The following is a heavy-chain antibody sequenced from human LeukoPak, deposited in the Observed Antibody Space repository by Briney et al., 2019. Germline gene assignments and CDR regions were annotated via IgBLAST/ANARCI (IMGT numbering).Heavy chain of an antibody. Sequence: PGGFLRLSCAASGFTVSSNYMSWVRQAPGKGLEWVSAISGSGGSTYYADSVKGRFTISRDNSKNTLYLQMNSLRAEDTAVYYCAKDGWELLRDAFDIWGQGTMVTVSS. J-gene: IGHJ3*02. D-gene: IGHD1-26*01. CDR1: GFTVSSNY. CDR3: AKDGWELLRDAFDI. V-gene: IGHV3-23*01. CDR2: ISGSGGST.